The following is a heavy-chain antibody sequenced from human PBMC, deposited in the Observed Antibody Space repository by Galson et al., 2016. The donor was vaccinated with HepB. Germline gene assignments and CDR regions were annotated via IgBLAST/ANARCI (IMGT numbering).Heavy chain of an antibody. D-gene: IGHD6-13*01. CDR2: LSNNGVST. J-gene: IGHJ4*02. Sequence: SLRLSCAASGFTFSSYAMHWVRLAPGKGLEYVSALSNNGVSTYYADSVKGRITLSRDNSKNTLYLQMSSLRTEDTAVYYCVKATIAAAGPPWYDCWGQGTLVTGSS. CDR1: GFTFSSYA. CDR3: VKATIAAAGPPWYDC. V-gene: IGHV3-64D*09.